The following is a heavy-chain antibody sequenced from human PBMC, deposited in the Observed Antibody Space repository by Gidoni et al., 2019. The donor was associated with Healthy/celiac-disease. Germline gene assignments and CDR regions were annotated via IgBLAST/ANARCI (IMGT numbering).Heavy chain of an antibody. CDR1: GYRFTSSW. CDR2: IYPGDSDT. CDR3: ARHVPGGSGSYYTTLDY. J-gene: IGHJ4*02. D-gene: IGHD3-10*01. Sequence: ELQLVQSGACVKKPGESLTISCKCSGYRFTSSWIGWVRQMPGKGLEWMGSIYPGDSDTRYSPSFQGQVTISADKSISTAYLQWSSLKASDTAMYYCARHVPGGSGSYYTTLDYWGQGTLVTVSS. V-gene: IGHV5-51*01.